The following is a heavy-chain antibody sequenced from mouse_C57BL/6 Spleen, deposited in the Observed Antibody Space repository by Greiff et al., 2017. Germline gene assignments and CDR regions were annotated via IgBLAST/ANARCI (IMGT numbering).Heavy chain of an antibody. CDR2: IYPGDGDT. V-gene: IGHV1-80*01. Sequence: VQLQQSGAELVKPGASVKISCKASGYAFSSYWMNWVKQRPGKGLEWIGQIYPGDGDTNYNGKFKGKATLTADKSSSTAYMQLSSLTSEDSAVYFCARDYYGSSSPEYFDVWGTGTTVTVSS. CDR3: ARDYYGSSSPEYFDV. D-gene: IGHD1-1*01. J-gene: IGHJ1*03. CDR1: GYAFSSYW.